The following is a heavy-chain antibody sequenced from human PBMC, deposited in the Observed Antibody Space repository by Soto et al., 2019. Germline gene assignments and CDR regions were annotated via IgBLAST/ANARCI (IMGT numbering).Heavy chain of an antibody. CDR1: GFTFSSYA. J-gene: IGHJ4*02. V-gene: IGHV3-23*01. Sequence: GGSLRLSCAASGFTFSSYAMTWVRQAPGKGLEWVSAISYSGVSTYYADSVKGRFTISRDSSENTLSLQMNSLSVDDTAVYYCETTRGYSDYELDYWGQGTLVTVSS. CDR3: ETTRGYSDYELDY. CDR2: ISYSGVST. D-gene: IGHD5-12*01.